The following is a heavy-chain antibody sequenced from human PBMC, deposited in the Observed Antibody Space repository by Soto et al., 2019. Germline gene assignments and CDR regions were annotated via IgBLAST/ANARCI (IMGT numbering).Heavy chain of an antibody. CDR1: AGSTSSGGYY. D-gene: IGHD3-10*01. Sequence: SETLSLTCTVSAGSTSSGGYYWSWIRQHPGKGLEWIGYSYYSGRTYYNPSLKSRVTISVDTSKNQLSLKLSSVTAADTAVYYCARHGSGSYYNFEGPSPAGLLGMDVWGQGTTVT. V-gene: IGHV4-31*03. CDR2: SYYSGRT. J-gene: IGHJ6*02. CDR3: ARHGSGSYYNFEGPSPAGLLGMDV.